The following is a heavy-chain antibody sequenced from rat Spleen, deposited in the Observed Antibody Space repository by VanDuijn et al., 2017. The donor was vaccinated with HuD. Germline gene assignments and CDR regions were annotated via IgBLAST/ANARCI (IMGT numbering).Heavy chain of an antibody. J-gene: IGHJ2*01. Sequence: QVQLKESGPGLVQPSQTLSLTCTVAGFSLTSYNVHWVRQPPGKGLEWMGVIWTGGSTDYNSALKSRLSISRDTSKSQVFLEMNSLQTEDTAIYFCTRDRMDYCYYFDYWGQGVMVTVSS. CDR1: GFSLTSYN. CDR3: TRDRMDYCYYFDY. CDR2: IWTGGST. V-gene: IGHV2-30*01. D-gene: IGHD1-6*01.